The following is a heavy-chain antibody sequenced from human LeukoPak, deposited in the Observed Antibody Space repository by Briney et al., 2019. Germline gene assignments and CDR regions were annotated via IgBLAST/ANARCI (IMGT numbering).Heavy chain of an antibody. CDR1: GASVRTYY. CDR3: ARTNYYGSGSYYPDL. CDR2: IYHSGST. Sequence: SETLSLTCTVSGASVRTYYWSWIRQPLEKGLEWIGFIYHSGSTDYNPSLKSRGTISVDTSKNQFSLKLSSVTAADTAVYYCARTNYYGSGSYYPDLWGQGTLVTVSS. V-gene: IGHV4-59*08. D-gene: IGHD3-10*01. J-gene: IGHJ5*02.